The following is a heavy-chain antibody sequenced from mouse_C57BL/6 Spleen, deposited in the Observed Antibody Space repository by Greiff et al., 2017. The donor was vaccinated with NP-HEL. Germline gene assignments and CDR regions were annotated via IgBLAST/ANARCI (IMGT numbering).Heavy chain of an antibody. CDR3: ARLDGYGWFAY. J-gene: IGHJ3*01. Sequence: EVQLQQSGPELVKPGASVKISCKASGYTFTDYYMNWVKQSHGKSLEWIGDINPNNGGTSYNQKFKGKATLTVDKSSSTAYMELRSLTSEDSAVYYCARLDGYGWFAYLGRGTLVTVSA. CDR1: GYTFTDYY. D-gene: IGHD2-2*01. V-gene: IGHV1-26*01. CDR2: INPNNGGT.